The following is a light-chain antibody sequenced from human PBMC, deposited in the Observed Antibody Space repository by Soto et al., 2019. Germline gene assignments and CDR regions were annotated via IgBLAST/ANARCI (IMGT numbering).Light chain of an antibody. V-gene: IGKV3-15*01. CDR1: HSFSDS. J-gene: IGKJ1*01. CDR2: GAS. CDR3: QQYNNWPWT. Sequence: EIGMTQSPASLAVCPGGGVTLXCRASHSFSDSFDWYQQTPGQAPRRLIYGASTRAPGFPARFSGSGSGTDFTLTISSLQSEDFAVYYCQQYNNWPWTFGQGTKVDIK.